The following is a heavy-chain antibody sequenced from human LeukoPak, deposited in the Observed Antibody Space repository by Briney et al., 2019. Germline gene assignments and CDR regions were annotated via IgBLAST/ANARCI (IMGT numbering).Heavy chain of an antibody. CDR3: ARQRSSGWSQDF. Sequence: PGGSLRLSCAVSGFTFGSYAMSWVRQAPGKGLEWVSAISGGGDSTYYADSVKGRFTISRDNSKNTLYLQMNSLRAEDTAVYYCARQRSSGWSQDFWGQGTLVTVSS. V-gene: IGHV3-23*01. CDR1: GFTFGSYA. D-gene: IGHD6-19*01. J-gene: IGHJ4*02. CDR2: ISGGGDST.